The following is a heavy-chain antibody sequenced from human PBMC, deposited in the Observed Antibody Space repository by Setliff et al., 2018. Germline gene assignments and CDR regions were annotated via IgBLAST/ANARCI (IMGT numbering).Heavy chain of an antibody. Sequence: LRLSCAASGFTFNSYSINWVRQAPWKGLEWVSSISSTGSYKPYADSVRGRFTISRDNAKNSVDLQMSSLRPEDTAIYFCVRGLSDRVNWFAFDYWGQGTLVTVSS. CDR2: ISSTGSYK. D-gene: IGHD1-1*01. CDR1: GFTFNSYS. CDR3: VRGLSDRVNWFAFDY. V-gene: IGHV3-21*06. J-gene: IGHJ4*02.